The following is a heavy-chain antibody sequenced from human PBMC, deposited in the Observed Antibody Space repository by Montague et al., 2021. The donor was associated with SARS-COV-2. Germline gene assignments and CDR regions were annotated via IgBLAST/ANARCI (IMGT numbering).Heavy chain of an antibody. Sequence: SETLSLTCTVSGGSMNTDSYYWGWIRQPPGRGPEWIATIYYSGTIYYNPSLQSRATISADISTNQFYLKLTSVTAADTAVYYCARAGYSTGFGWFDPWGQGTLVTVSS. CDR1: GGSMNTDSYY. CDR2: IYYSGTI. D-gene: IGHD6-19*01. V-gene: IGHV4-39*01. J-gene: IGHJ5*02. CDR3: ARAGYSTGFGWFDP.